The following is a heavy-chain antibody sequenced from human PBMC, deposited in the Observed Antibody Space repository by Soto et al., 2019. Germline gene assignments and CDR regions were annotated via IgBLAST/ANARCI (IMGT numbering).Heavy chain of an antibody. J-gene: IGHJ4*02. CDR1: GGSISSGGYS. CDR3: ASIDTYDYGDGDY. D-gene: IGHD3-16*01. Sequence: QLQLQESGSGLVKPSQTLSLTCAVSGGSISSGGYSWSWIRQPPGKGLEWIGYIYHTGSTYYNPSLMTRVTISVARSKNQFSRKLSSVTAAATAVYYCASIDTYDYGDGDYWGPGTLVTVSS. CDR2: IYHTGST. V-gene: IGHV4-30-2*01.